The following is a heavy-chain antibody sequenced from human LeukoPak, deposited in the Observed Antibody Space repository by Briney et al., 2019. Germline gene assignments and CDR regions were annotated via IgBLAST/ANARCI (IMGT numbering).Heavy chain of an antibody. CDR3: ARALRITMVRGVTRDAFDI. V-gene: IGHV1-18*01. D-gene: IGHD3-10*01. CDR2: ISAYNGNT. J-gene: IGHJ3*02. CDR1: GYTFTSYG. Sequence: ASVKVSCKASGYTFTSYGISWVRQAPGQGLEWMGWISAYNGNTNYAQKLQGRVTMTTDTSTSTAYMELRSLRSDDTAVYYCARALRITMVRGVTRDAFDIWGQGTMVTVSS.